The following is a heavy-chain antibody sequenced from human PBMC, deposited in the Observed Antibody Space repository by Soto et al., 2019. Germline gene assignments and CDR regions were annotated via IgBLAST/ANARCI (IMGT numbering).Heavy chain of an antibody. CDR3: ARVQLERRWLFDY. J-gene: IGHJ4*02. Sequence: SETLSLTCTVSGGSISSYYWSWIRQPPGKGLEWIGWIYYSGNNVYNPSFKGRVRISLDTSKNQFSLMLNSVTAADTVVYYCARVQLERRWLFDYWGQGTLVTVSS. CDR1: GGSISSYY. D-gene: IGHD1-1*01. CDR2: IYYSGNN. V-gene: IGHV4-59*01.